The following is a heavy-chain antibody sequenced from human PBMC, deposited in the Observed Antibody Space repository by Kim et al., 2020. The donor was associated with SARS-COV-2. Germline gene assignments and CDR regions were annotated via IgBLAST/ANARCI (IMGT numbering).Heavy chain of an antibody. Sequence: SETLSLTCAVYGGSFSGYYWSWIRQPPGKGLEWIGEINHSGSTNYNPSLKSRVTISVDTSKNQFSLKLSSVTAADTAVYYCARCLCYGDHTRTYKYYYYYGMDVWGQGTTVTVSS. J-gene: IGHJ6*02. CDR3: ARCLCYGDHTRTYKYYYYYGMDV. CDR2: INHSGST. D-gene: IGHD4-17*01. V-gene: IGHV4-34*01. CDR1: GGSFSGYY.